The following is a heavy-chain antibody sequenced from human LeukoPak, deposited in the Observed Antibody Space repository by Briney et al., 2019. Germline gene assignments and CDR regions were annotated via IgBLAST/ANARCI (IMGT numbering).Heavy chain of an antibody. CDR2: IYYRGTT. Sequence: SETLSLTCTVSGGSISSSDYYWGWNRQPPGKGLEWIASIYYRGTTHYNPSLKSRVTISVDTSKNQFSLKLSSVTAADTAVYYCARMGRYGSGSYYFDNWGQGTLVSVSS. J-gene: IGHJ4*02. D-gene: IGHD3-10*01. V-gene: IGHV4-39*07. CDR3: ARMGRYGSGSYYFDN. CDR1: GGSISSSDYY.